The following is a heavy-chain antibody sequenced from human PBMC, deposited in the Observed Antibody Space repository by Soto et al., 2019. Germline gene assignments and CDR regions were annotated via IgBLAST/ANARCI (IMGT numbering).Heavy chain of an antibody. Sequence: PSETLSLTCTVSGGSISSSSYYWGWIRQPPGKGLEWIGEIYHSGSTNYNPSLKSRVTISVDKSKNQFSLKLSSVTAADTAVYYCARYGSIFGVVIDNWFDPWGQGTLVTVSS. CDR1: GGSISSSSYY. J-gene: IGHJ5*02. CDR2: IYHSGST. CDR3: ARYGSIFGVVIDNWFDP. D-gene: IGHD3-3*02. V-gene: IGHV4-39*07.